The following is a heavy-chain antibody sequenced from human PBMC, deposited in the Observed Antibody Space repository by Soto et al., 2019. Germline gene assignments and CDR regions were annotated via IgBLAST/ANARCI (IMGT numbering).Heavy chain of an antibody. V-gene: IGHV4-59*01. CDR2: IYYSGST. D-gene: IGHD6-25*01. Sequence: SETLSLTCTVSGGSISNYYWNWIRQPPGKELEWIGYIYYSGSTNYNPSLKSRVTISVDTSKNQFSLKLSSVTAADTAVYYCARGSAYYYMDVWGKGATVTVSS. CDR1: GGSISNYY. CDR3: ARGSAYYYMDV. J-gene: IGHJ6*03.